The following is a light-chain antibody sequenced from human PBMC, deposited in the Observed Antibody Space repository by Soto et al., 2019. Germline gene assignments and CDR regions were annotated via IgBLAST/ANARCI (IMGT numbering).Light chain of an antibody. J-gene: IGKJ5*01. CDR3: QQYGSSPIT. CDR2: GAS. CDR1: QSVSSSY. Sequence: EIVLTQSPGTLSLSPGERATLSCRASQSVSSSYLAWYQQKPGQAPRLLIYGASTRATGIPDTFSGSGSGTGFTFTISSLEPEDFAVYYCQQYGSSPITFGRGTRLEIK. V-gene: IGKV3-20*01.